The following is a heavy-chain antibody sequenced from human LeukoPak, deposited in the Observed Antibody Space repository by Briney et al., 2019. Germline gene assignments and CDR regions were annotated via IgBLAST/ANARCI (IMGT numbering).Heavy chain of an antibody. D-gene: IGHD6-25*01. CDR2: IYYSGST. CDR3: ARQGGGFWYFDL. Sequence: SETLSLTCTVSGGSISSYYWSWIRQPPGKGLEWIGYIYYSGSTNYNPSLKSRVTISVDTSKNQFSLKLSSVTAAGTAVYYCARQGGGFWYFDLWGRGTLVTVSS. V-gene: IGHV4-59*08. CDR1: GGSISSYY. J-gene: IGHJ2*01.